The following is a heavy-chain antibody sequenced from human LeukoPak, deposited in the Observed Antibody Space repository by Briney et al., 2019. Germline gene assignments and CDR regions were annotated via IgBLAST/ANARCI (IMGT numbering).Heavy chain of an antibody. CDR2: ISNSGTIK. V-gene: IGHV3-48*03. J-gene: IGHJ4*02. CDR1: GFTFSSYA. Sequence: PGGSLRLSCAASGFTFSSYAMNWVRQAPGKGLEFVSYISNSGTIKYNADSVKGRFTISRDNAKNSLYLQMNSLRAEDTAVYYCXXXXXXGWDGDRGPYFDYWGQGTLVTVSS. CDR3: XXXXXXGWDGDRGPYFDY. D-gene: IGHD6-19*01.